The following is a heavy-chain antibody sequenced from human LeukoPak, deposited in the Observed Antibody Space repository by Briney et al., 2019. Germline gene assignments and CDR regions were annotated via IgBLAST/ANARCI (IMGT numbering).Heavy chain of an antibody. Sequence: GGSLRLSCAASGFTVSSFWMHWVRQAPGKGLEWVAVIWSDENKKYYADFVKGRFTISRDNFKSTLFLQVNSLRVEDTAVYYCAREGLTTSPNNALDIWGQGTTVTVLS. D-gene: IGHD1/OR15-1a*01. V-gene: IGHV3-33*08. J-gene: IGHJ3*02. CDR1: GFTVSSFW. CDR2: IWSDENKK. CDR3: AREGLTTSPNNALDI.